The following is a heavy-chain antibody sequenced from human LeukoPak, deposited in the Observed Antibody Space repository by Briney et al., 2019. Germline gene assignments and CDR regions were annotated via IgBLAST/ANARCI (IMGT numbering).Heavy chain of an antibody. CDR2: ISNNGGYT. J-gene: IGHJ4*02. CDR1: GFTFSSSA. Sequence: GGSLGLPCEASGFTFSSSAMSWVRQAPGKGLEGVSAISNNGGYTYYADSVQGRFTISRDNSKSTLCLQMNSLRAEDTAVYYCAKQLGYCSDGSCYFPYWGQGTLVTVSS. D-gene: IGHD2-15*01. CDR3: AKQLGYCSDGSCYFPY. V-gene: IGHV3-23*01.